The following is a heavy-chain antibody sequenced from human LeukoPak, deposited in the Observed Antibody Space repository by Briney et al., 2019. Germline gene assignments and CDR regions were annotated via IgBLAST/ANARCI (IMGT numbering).Heavy chain of an antibody. CDR2: IIPILGIA. V-gene: IGHV1-69*04. J-gene: IGHJ4*02. Sequence: SVKVSCKASGGTFSSYAISWMRQAPGQGLEWMGRIIPILGIANYAQKFQGRVTITADKSTSTAYMELSSLRSEDTAVYYCARDDFWSGYADWGQGTLVTVSS. D-gene: IGHD3-3*01. CDR1: GGTFSSYA. CDR3: ARDDFWSGYAD.